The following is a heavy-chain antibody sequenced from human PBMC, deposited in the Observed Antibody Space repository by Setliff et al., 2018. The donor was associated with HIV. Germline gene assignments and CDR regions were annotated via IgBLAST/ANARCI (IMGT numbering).Heavy chain of an antibody. V-gene: IGHV3-23*01. CDR2: ISGSGGST. Sequence: GGSLRLSCTTSGFTLSSHWMHWVRQAPGKGLVWVSAISGSGGSTYYADSVKGRFTISRDYSRNTLHLQMNSLRPDDTAVYYCAKGTSYGSGLFDYWGQGTLVTVSS. J-gene: IGHJ4*02. CDR3: AKGTSYGSGLFDY. D-gene: IGHD3-10*01. CDR1: GFTLSSHW.